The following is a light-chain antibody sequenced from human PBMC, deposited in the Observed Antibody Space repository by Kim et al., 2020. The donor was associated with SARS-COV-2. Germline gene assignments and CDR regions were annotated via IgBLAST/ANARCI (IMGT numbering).Light chain of an antibody. Sequence: DIQMTQSPSTLSASVGDRVTITCRASQSISSWLAWYQQKPGKAPKLLIYDASSLESGVPSRFSGSGSGTEFTLTISSLQPDDFATYYCQQYKSYMYTFGQGTKLEI. CDR2: DAS. CDR1: QSISSW. CDR3: QQYKSYMYT. J-gene: IGKJ2*01. V-gene: IGKV1-5*01.